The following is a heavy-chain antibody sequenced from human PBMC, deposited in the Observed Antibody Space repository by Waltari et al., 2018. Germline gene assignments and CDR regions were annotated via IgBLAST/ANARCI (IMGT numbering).Heavy chain of an antibody. Sequence: QVQLQESGPGLVKPSETLSLTCAVSGYSISSGYYWGWIRQTPGKGRGWFGSIYQSVSTHYNPSLQSRVTISVDTSKNQFSLKLSSVTAADTAVYYCARPDSSGYNWFDPWGQGTLVTVSS. D-gene: IGHD3-22*01. CDR1: GYSISSGYY. J-gene: IGHJ5*02. CDR3: ARPDSSGYNWFDP. CDR2: IYQSVST. V-gene: IGHV4-38-2*01.